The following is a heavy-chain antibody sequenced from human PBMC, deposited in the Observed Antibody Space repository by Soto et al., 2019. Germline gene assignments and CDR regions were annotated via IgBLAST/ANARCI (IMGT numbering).Heavy chain of an antibody. Sequence: QVQLQESGPGLVKPSETLSLTCTVSGGSISSYYWSWIRQPPGKGLEWIGYISYSGSTNYNPSLKSRVTVSVDTSKNQFALRLSSVTAADTVVYYFARRWVRTFDYWGQGTLVTVS. CDR1: GGSISSYY. D-gene: IGHD1-26*01. J-gene: IGHJ4*02. V-gene: IGHV4-59*08. CDR3: ARRWVRTFDY. CDR2: ISYSGST.